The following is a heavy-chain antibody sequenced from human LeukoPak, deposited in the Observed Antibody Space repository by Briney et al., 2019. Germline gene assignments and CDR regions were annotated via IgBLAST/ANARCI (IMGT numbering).Heavy chain of an antibody. D-gene: IGHD6-13*01. CDR3: AINARLIAAAGYDAFDI. CDR1: GYTFTSYW. J-gene: IGHJ3*02. CDR2: IYPGDSAT. Sequence: GAALEISFKGSGYTFTSYWIGWVRPMPGKGLEWMGIIYPGDSATRYSPSFEGQVTISADKSLSTPYLQWSSLKASDTAMYYCAINARLIAAAGYDAFDIWGQGTMVTVS. V-gene: IGHV5-51*01.